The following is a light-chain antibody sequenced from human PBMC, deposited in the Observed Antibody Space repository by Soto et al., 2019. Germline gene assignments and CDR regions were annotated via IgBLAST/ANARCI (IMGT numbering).Light chain of an antibody. CDR1: QSVSSSY. CDR2: GAC. J-gene: IGKJ5*01. V-gene: IGKV3-20*01. CDR3: QQYNNWPFS. Sequence: EIVLTQSPGTLSLSPGERATLSCRASQSVSSSYLAWYQQKPGQAPRLLIYGACSRATGIPDRFSGSGSGTNFTLTISRLEPEDFAVYYCQQYNNWPFSFGQGTRLEIK.